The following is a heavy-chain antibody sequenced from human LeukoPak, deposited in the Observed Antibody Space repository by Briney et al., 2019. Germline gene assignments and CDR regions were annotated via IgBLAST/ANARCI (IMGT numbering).Heavy chain of an antibody. V-gene: IGHV3-23*01. Sequence: GGFLRLSCAASGFAFSKYAMSWVRQAPGKGLEWVSAISGSGGSKYYADSVKGRFTISRDNSKNTLYVQMNSLRAEDTATYYCAKGTTYYDILTGYGYPYYFDYWGQGTLVTVSS. D-gene: IGHD3-9*01. CDR3: AKGTTYYDILTGYGYPYYFDY. CDR2: ISGSGGSK. J-gene: IGHJ4*02. CDR1: GFAFSKYA.